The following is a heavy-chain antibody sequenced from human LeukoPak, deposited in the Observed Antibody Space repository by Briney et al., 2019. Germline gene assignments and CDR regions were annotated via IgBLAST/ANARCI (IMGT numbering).Heavy chain of an antibody. J-gene: IGHJ4*02. V-gene: IGHV3-23*01. Sequence: PGGSLRLSCAASGFTFSSYVMNWVRQAPGKGLEWVSAISGSGGTTYYADSVKGRFTISRDNSKNTLYLQMNSLRAEDTAVYYCAKSIAVAGFFDYWGQGTLVTVSS. CDR3: AKSIAVAGFFDY. D-gene: IGHD6-19*01. CDR1: GFTFSSYV. CDR2: ISGSGGTT.